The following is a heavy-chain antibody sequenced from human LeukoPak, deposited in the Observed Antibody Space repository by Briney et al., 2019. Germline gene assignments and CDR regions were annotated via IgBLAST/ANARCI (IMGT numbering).Heavy chain of an antibody. D-gene: IGHD3-22*01. CDR1: GGSISSYY. V-gene: IGHV4-59*01. CDR2: IYYSGST. Sequence: SETLSLTCTVSGGSISSYYWSWIRQPPGKGLEWIGYIYYSGSTNYNPSLKSRVTISVDTSKNQFSLKLSSVTAADTAVYHCARGTTYYYDSSGYYYVRYFDYWGQGTLVTVSS. CDR3: ARGTTYYYDSSGYYYVRYFDY. J-gene: IGHJ4*02.